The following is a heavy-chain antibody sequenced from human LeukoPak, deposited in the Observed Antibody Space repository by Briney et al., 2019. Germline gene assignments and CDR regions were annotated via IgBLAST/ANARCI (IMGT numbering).Heavy chain of an antibody. CDR1: GFTFSSYG. J-gene: IGHJ4*02. V-gene: IGHV3-33*01. Sequence: PGRSLRLSCAASGFTFSSYGMHWVRQAPGKGLEWVADIRYDGSNKYYADSVKGRLTISRDNSKNTLYLQMNSLRAEDTAVYYCARDGDTAMDYWGQGTLVTVSS. CDR3: ARDGDTAMDY. D-gene: IGHD5-18*01. CDR2: IRYDGSNK.